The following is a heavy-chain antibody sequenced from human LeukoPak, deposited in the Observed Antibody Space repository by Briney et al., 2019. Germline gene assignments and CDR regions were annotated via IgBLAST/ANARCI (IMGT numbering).Heavy chain of an antibody. CDR2: VYSRGSI. CDR3: ARRQLAYYYDSSSAFDI. Sequence: PSETLSLTCTVSGGSINRNYWSWIRQPAGKGLEWMGRVYSRGSITYNPSLESRVTMSVDTSKNEFYLKLTSVTAADTAVYYCARRQLAYYYDSSSAFDIWGQGTMVTVSS. CDR1: GGSINRNY. V-gene: IGHV4-4*07. D-gene: IGHD3-22*01. J-gene: IGHJ3*02.